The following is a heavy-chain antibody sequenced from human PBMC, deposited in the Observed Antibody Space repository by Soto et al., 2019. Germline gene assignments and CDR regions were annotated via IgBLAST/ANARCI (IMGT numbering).Heavy chain of an antibody. CDR2: IIPILGIA. Sequence: GASVKVSCKASGGTFSSYTISWVRQAPGQGLEWMGRIIPILGIANYAQKFQGRVTITADKSTSTAYMELSSLRSEDTAVYYCAREFRGYSYGHSPPRGDYWGQGTLVTVSS. V-gene: IGHV1-69*04. CDR1: GGTFSSYT. J-gene: IGHJ4*02. D-gene: IGHD5-18*01. CDR3: AREFRGYSYGHSPPRGDY.